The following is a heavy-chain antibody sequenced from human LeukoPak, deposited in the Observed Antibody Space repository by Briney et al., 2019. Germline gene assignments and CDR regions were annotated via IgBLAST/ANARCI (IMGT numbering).Heavy chain of an antibody. V-gene: IGHV4-4*07. D-gene: IGHD5-12*01. CDR1: GDSINSYY. Sequence: SETLSLTCTVSGDSINSYYWSWIRQPAGKGLEWIGRLYTNGSPNYNPSLKSRVTMSVDTSKNQFSLNLRSVTAADTAVYYCARDSGYDLTWGQGTLVTVSS. J-gene: IGHJ4*02. CDR3: ARDSGYDLT. CDR2: LYTNGSP.